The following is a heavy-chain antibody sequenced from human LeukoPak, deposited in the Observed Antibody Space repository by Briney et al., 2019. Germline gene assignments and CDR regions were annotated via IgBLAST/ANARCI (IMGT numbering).Heavy chain of an antibody. CDR3: ARVGSSGWYVHPTLDY. CDR2: INPNSGDT. Sequence: ASVKVSCKASGYTFTSYDINWVRQATGQGLEWMGWINPNSGDTNYAQKFQGRVTVTRDTSISTAYMELSRLRSDDTAVYYCARVGSSGWYVHPTLDYWGQGTLLTVSS. D-gene: IGHD6-19*01. J-gene: IGHJ4*02. V-gene: IGHV1-2*02. CDR1: GYTFTSYD.